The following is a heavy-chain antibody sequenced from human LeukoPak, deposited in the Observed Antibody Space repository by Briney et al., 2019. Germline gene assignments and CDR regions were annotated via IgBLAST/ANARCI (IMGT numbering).Heavy chain of an antibody. Sequence: GGSLRLSCAASGFTFSSYSMNWVRQAPGKGLEWVSSISSSSSYIYYADSVKGRFTISGDNAKNSLYLQMNSLRAEDTAVYYCARGLEYYYDSSGYYPDYWGQGTLVTVSS. D-gene: IGHD3-22*01. CDR3: ARGLEYYYDSSGYYPDY. J-gene: IGHJ4*02. V-gene: IGHV3-21*01. CDR2: ISSSSSYI. CDR1: GFTFSSYS.